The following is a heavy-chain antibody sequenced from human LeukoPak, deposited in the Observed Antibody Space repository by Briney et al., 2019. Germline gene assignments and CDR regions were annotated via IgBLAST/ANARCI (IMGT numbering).Heavy chain of an antibody. CDR1: GGSISSSSFS. J-gene: IGHJ3*02. Sequence: PSETLSLTCTVSGGSISSSSFSWDWIRQPPGKGLEWIGSISYSGSTYYNPSLKSRVTISVDTPKNQFSLKLSSVTAADTAVYYCARLWMAVAKGAFDIWGQGTMVTVSS. V-gene: IGHV4-39*01. D-gene: IGHD6-19*01. CDR2: ISYSGST. CDR3: ARLWMAVAKGAFDI.